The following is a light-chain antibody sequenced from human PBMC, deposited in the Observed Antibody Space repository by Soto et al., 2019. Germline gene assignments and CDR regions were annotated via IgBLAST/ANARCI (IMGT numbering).Light chain of an antibody. J-gene: IGKJ2*01. V-gene: IGKV3-20*01. CDR1: QTVSSNY. CDR2: GAF. Sequence: EIVLTQSPDTLSLSPGERASVSCRASQTVSSNYLAWYQQKPGQAPRLLLYGAFTRPTGIPDRFSGSVSGTVFTLTISRLEPEDFAVYYCHHYGSSPPYTFGQGTKVDIK. CDR3: HHYGSSPPYT.